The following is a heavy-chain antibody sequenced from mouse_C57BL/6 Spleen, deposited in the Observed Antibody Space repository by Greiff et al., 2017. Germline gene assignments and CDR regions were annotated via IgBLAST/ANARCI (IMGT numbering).Heavy chain of an antibody. CDR1: GYTFTSYW. J-gene: IGHJ4*01. Sequence: QVHVKQPGAELVKPGASVKVSCKASGYTFTSYWMHWVKQRPGQGLEWIGRIHPSDSDTNYNQKFKGKATLTVDKSSSTAYMQLSSLTSEDSAVYYCAMYLPDGYYDAMDYWGQGTSVTVSS. V-gene: IGHV1-74*01. CDR2: IHPSDSDT. CDR3: AMYLPDGYYDAMDY. D-gene: IGHD2-3*01.